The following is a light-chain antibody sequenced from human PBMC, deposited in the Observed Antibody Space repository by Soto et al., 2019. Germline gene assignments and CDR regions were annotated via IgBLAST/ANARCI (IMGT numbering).Light chain of an antibody. Sequence: QSVLTQPPSLSAAPVQRVTISCSGSSSNIGGNSVSWYQQLPGTAPKLLIYDDDKRPSGIPDRFSGPKSGTSATLGITGFQTGDEADYYCGSWDSRLSAYVFGTGTKVTV. V-gene: IGLV1-51*01. CDR1: SSNIGGNS. J-gene: IGLJ1*01. CDR3: GSWDSRLSAYV. CDR2: DDD.